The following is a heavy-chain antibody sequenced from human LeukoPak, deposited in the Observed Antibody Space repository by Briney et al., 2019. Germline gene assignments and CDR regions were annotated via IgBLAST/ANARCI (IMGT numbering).Heavy chain of an antibody. CDR1: RFTFSGYA. CDR2: IDASGVNT. CDR3: AKGSGSGWYGWFDP. V-gene: IGHV3-23*01. D-gene: IGHD6-19*01. J-gene: IGHJ5*02. Sequence: GGSLRLSCAASRFTFSGYAMYWVRQAPGRGLEWVSCIDASGVNTYYADSVKGRFTISRDNSRNTLYLQMNSLRAEDTAVYYCAKGSGSGWYGWFDPWGQGTLVTVSS.